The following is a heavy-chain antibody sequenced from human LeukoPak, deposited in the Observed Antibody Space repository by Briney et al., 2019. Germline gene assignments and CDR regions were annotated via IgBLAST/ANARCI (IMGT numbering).Heavy chain of an antibody. CDR2: ISSGSGTT. V-gene: IGHV3-48*04. D-gene: IGHD3-22*01. J-gene: IGHJ6*02. CDR3: ARGGTEIYYRYYGMDV. Sequence: PGGSLRLSCAASGFSFSSYSMNWVRQAPGEGLEWVSYISSGSGTTYSADSVKGRFTISRDNSKNTLYLQMNSLRVEDTAVYYCARGGTEIYYRYYGMDVWGQGTTVTVSS. CDR1: GFSFSSYS.